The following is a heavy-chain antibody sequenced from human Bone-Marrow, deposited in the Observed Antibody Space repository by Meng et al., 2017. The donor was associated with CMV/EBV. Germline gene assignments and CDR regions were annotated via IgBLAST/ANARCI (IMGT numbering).Heavy chain of an antibody. CDR1: GFIFSDHY. Sequence: GESLKISCAASGFIFSDHYIDWVRQAPEKGLEWVGRIRNKANSYTTEYAASVKGRFTVSGDDSQNIVYLQMNSLKIEDTSVYYCAQTTVIPYAIDVWGQGTTVTVSS. V-gene: IGHV3-72*01. CDR3: AQTTVIPYAIDV. CDR2: IRNKANSYTT. J-gene: IGHJ6*02. D-gene: IGHD4-11*01.